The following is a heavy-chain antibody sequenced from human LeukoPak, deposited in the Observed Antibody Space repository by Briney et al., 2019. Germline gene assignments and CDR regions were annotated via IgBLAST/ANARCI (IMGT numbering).Heavy chain of an antibody. V-gene: IGHV4-59*08. CDR3: ARRRSGGRDFDY. CDR1: GDSITAYY. Sequence: PSETLSLTCTVSGDSITAYYWSWIRQPPGKGLEWIGYFFYSGTTNYNPSLNRRVSISVDTSKNQFSLKLSSVTAADTAVYYCARRRSGGRDFDYWGQGTLVTVSS. CDR2: FFYSGTT. J-gene: IGHJ4*02. D-gene: IGHD2-15*01.